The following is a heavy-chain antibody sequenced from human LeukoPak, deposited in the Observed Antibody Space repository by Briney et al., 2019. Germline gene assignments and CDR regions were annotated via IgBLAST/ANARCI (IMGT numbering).Heavy chain of an antibody. V-gene: IGHV1-69*05. CDR2: IIPIFGTA. CDR3: ARAVVTTFSDYYMDV. Sequence: ASVKVSCKASGGTFSSYAISWVRQAPGQGLEWMGGIIPIFGTANYAQKFQGRVKITTDESTSTAYMELSSLRSEDTAVYYCARAVVTTFSDYYMDVWGKGTTVTVSS. CDR1: GGTFSSYA. D-gene: IGHD4-23*01. J-gene: IGHJ6*03.